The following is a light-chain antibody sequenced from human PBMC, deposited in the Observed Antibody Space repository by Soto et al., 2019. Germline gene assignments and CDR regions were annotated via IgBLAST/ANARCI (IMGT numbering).Light chain of an antibody. V-gene: IGLV2-14*01. CDR1: SSDVGGYHY. Sequence: QSALTKPASVSASPGQSITISCTGTSSDVGGYHYVSWYQQHPGKAPKLMIYDVSNRPSGVSDRFSGSKSGNTASLTISGLQAEDEADYYCNSYTSSSTHVFGTGTKLTVL. J-gene: IGLJ1*01. CDR3: NSYTSSSTHV. CDR2: DVS.